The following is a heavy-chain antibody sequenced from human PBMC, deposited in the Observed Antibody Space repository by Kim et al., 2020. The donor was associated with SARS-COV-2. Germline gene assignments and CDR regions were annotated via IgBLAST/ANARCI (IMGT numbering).Heavy chain of an antibody. CDR2: ISDDGTNK. V-gene: IGHV3-30*03. Sequence: GGSLRLSCAVSGFTFSSYGMHWVRQAPGKGLEWVALISDDGTNKYYPDSVKGRFTISRDNSKNTLYLQINSLRAEDTAVYNCARGVLRYFDWLNDHQYYYYMEVCGKGTTVTVSS. CDR3: ARGVLRYFDWLNDHQYYYYMEV. J-gene: IGHJ6*03. CDR1: GFTFSSYG. D-gene: IGHD3-9*01.